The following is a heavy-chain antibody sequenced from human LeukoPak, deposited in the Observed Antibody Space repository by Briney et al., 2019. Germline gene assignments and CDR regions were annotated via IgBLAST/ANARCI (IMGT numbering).Heavy chain of an antibody. CDR1: GYRLTELS. D-gene: IGHD5-12*01. J-gene: IGHJ4*02. V-gene: IGHV1-24*01. CDR3: ATARGCSGYEWKFDY. Sequence: ASVKVSCKVSGYRLTELSIPWVRQAPGKGLEWMGGFAPEDGETIYAQKFQGRVTMTEDTSTDTAYMELSSLRSEDTAVYYCATARGCSGYEWKFDYWGQGTLVTVSS. CDR2: FAPEDGET.